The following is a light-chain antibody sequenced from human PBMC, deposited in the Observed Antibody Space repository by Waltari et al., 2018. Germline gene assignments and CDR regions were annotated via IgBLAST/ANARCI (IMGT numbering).Light chain of an antibody. CDR1: ELGSNY. Sequence: SYEVTQPPSVSVSPGQTASVTCPGGELGSNYASWSQPRPGQSPVVVIYQNTKRPSGIPERFSGSNSGNTATLTISGTQAMDEADYYCQAWDSTIAVFGGGTKLTVL. CDR3: QAWDSTIAV. V-gene: IGLV3-1*01. J-gene: IGLJ2*01. CDR2: QNT.